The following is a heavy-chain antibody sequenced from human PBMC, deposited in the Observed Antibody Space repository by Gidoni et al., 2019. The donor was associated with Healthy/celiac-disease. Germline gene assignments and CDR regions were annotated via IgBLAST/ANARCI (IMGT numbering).Heavy chain of an antibody. CDR2: IKQDGSEK. Sequence: EVQLVESGGGLVKPGGSLRPSCAASGFHFSSYWMIWVRQAPGKGLEWVANIKQDGSEKYYVDSVKGRFTISRDNAKNSLYLQMNSLRAEDTAVYYCARERGGAYCGGDCYSALFSWGQGTLVTVSS. CDR1: GFHFSSYW. V-gene: IGHV3-7*01. CDR3: ARERGGAYCGGDCYSALFS. D-gene: IGHD2-21*02. J-gene: IGHJ5*02.